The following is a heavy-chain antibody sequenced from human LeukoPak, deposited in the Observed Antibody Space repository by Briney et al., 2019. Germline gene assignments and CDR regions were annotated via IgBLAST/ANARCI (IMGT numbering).Heavy chain of an antibody. CDR2: ISSSSSYI. D-gene: IGHD3-3*01. V-gene: IGHV3-21*01. Sequence: GGSLRLSCAASGIIITSYWMSWVRQTPGKGLEWVSSISSSSSYIYYADSVKGRFTISRDNAKNSLYLQMNSLRAEDTAVYYCARELSDYDFWSGSDVWGQGTTVTVSS. J-gene: IGHJ6*02. CDR3: ARELSDYDFWSGSDV. CDR1: GIIITSYW.